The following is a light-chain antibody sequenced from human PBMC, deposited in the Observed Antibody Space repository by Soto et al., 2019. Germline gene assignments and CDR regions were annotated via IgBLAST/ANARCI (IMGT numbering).Light chain of an antibody. CDR1: QSVSSN. J-gene: IGKJ5*01. Sequence: EIVMTQSPATLSVSPGERATLSCRASQSVSSNLACYQQKPGQAPRLLIYGASTRATGIPASCSGSGSGTYSTITSSTLHSEYFAVYYFKQKNTGPPTPFGQGTRLEIK. CDR3: KQKNTGPPTP. V-gene: IGKV3-15*01. CDR2: GAS.